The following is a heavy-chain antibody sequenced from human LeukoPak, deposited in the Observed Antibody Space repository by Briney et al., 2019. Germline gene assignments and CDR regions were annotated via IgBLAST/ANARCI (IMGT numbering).Heavy chain of an antibody. CDR2: IKQDGSEK. CDR3: ARDMEIVPATPGR. J-gene: IGHJ4*02. CDR1: GFTFSSYW. Sequence: GGSLRLSCAASGFTFSSYWMSWVRQAPGKGLEWVANIKQDGSEKYYVDSVKGRFTISRDNAKNSLYLQMNSLRAEDTAVYYCARDMEIVPATPGRWGQGTLVTVSS. V-gene: IGHV3-7*01. D-gene: IGHD2-2*01.